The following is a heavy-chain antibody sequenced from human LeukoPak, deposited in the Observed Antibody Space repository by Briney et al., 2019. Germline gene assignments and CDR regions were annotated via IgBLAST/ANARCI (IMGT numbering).Heavy chain of an antibody. CDR2: ISYDGSHK. J-gene: IGHJ3*02. CDR1: GFTFSSYA. V-gene: IGHV3-30-3*01. CDR3: AREYSGTYDAFDI. D-gene: IGHD1-26*01. Sequence: GGSLRLSCAASGFTFSSYAMHWVRQAPGKGLEWVAVISYDGSHKYYADSVKGRFTISRDNSKNTLYLQVNSLRAEDTAVYYCAREYSGTYDAFDIWGQGTMVTVSS.